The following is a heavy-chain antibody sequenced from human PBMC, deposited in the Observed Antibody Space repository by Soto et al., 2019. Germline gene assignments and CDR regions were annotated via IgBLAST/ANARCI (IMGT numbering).Heavy chain of an antibody. D-gene: IGHD2-2*01. Sequence: PGGSLRLSCAASGFTFSSYSMNWVRQAPGKGLEWVSSISSSSSYIYYADSVKGRFTISRDNAKNSLYLQMNSLRAEDTAVYYCNGYCISTSCPLYYYGMDVWGQGTTVTVSS. V-gene: IGHV3-21*01. CDR3: NGYCISTSCPLYYYGMDV. CDR2: ISSSSSYI. J-gene: IGHJ6*02. CDR1: GFTFSSYS.